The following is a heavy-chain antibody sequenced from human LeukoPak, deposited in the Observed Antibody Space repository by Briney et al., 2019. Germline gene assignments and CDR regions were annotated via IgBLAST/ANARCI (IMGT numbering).Heavy chain of an antibody. CDR2: ISSSGGAT. CDR3: VKVGSGWSFDY. J-gene: IGHJ4*02. CDR1: GFTFSGYS. D-gene: IGHD6-19*01. Sequence: GGSLRLSCAASGFTFSGYSMTWVRQATGKGLEWVSVISSSGGATDYAGSVKGRFTISRDNSKNTLYLQMSSLRAEDTAVYYCVKVGSGWSFDYWGQGTLVTVSS. V-gene: IGHV3-23*01.